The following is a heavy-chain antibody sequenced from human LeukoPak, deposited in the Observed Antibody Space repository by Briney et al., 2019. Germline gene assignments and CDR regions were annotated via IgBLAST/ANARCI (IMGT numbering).Heavy chain of an antibody. CDR3: ARLGINYYDSSGYVYWYFDL. CDR1: GGSISSYY. Sequence: SETLSLTCTVSGGSISSYYWSWIRQPPGKGLERIGDIYYSGSTNYNPSLKSRVTISVDTSKNQFSLKLSSVTAADTALYYCARLGINYYDSSGYVYWYFDLWGRGTLVTVSS. D-gene: IGHD3-22*01. V-gene: IGHV4-59*08. CDR2: IYYSGST. J-gene: IGHJ2*01.